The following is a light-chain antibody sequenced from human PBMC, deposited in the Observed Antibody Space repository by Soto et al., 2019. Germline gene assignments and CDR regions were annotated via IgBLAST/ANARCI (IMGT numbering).Light chain of an antibody. V-gene: IGKV3-15*01. Sequence: EIVMTQSPATLSVSPGERATLSCRASESVGSNLAWYQQKPGQAPRLLIHGASKRATGIPARFSGSGSGTEFTLTISGLQSEDFAVYYCQQYYKWPQETFGQGTKVDIK. CDR3: QQYYKWPQET. J-gene: IGKJ2*01. CDR2: GAS. CDR1: ESVGSN.